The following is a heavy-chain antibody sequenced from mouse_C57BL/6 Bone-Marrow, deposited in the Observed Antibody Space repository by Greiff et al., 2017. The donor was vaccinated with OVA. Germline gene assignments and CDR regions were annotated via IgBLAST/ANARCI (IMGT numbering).Heavy chain of an antibody. V-gene: IGHV1-64*01. D-gene: IGHD1-1*01. CDR1: GYTFTSYW. Sequence: VQLQQPGAELVKPGASVKLSCKASGYTFTSYWMHWVKQRPGPGLEWIGMIHPNSGSTNYNEKFKSKATLTVDKSSSTAYMQLSSLTSEDSAVYYCARRDGSSLSWFAYWGQGTLVTVSA. J-gene: IGHJ3*01. CDR2: IHPNSGST. CDR3: ARRDGSSLSWFAY.